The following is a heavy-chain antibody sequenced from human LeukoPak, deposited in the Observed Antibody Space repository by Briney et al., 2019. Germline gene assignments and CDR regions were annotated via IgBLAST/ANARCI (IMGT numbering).Heavy chain of an antibody. V-gene: IGHV3-11*01. Sequence: PGGSLRLSCSASGFTFSDYYMSWIRQAPGKGLEWVSYMSSSGSVIYYADSVKGRFTISKDNAKDSLYLQMNNLRVEDTAMYYCARSRSGQYWGQGTLVTVSS. CDR1: GFTFSDYY. J-gene: IGHJ4*02. CDR2: MSSSGSVI. D-gene: IGHD3-3*01. CDR3: ARSRSGQY.